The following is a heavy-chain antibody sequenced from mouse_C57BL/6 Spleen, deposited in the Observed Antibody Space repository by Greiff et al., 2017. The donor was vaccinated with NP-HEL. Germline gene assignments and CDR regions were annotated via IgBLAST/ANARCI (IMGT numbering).Heavy chain of an antibody. D-gene: IGHD2-3*01. V-gene: IGHV1-76*01. CDR1: GYTFTDYY. Sequence: VQLQQSGAELVRPGASVKLSCKASGYTFTDYYINWVKQRPGQGLEWIARIYPGSGNTYYNEKFKGKATLTAEKSSSTAYMQLSSLTSEDSAVYFCARTTDGYFALDYWGQSTTLTVSS. CDR2: IYPGSGNT. CDR3: ARTTDGYFALDY. J-gene: IGHJ2*01.